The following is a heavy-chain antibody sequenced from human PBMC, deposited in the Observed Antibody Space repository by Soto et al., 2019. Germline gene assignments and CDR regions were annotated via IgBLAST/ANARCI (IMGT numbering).Heavy chain of an antibody. Sequence: EVQLVESGGGLVKPGGSLRLSCAASGFTFSSYSMNWVRQAPGKGLEWVSSISSSSSYIYYADSVKGRFTISRDNAKNSLDLQINSLRAEDTAVYYCARDPSVVVVAADAFDIWGQGTMVTVSS. CDR1: GFTFSSYS. V-gene: IGHV3-21*01. CDR3: ARDPSVVVVAADAFDI. J-gene: IGHJ3*02. CDR2: ISSSSSYI. D-gene: IGHD2-15*01.